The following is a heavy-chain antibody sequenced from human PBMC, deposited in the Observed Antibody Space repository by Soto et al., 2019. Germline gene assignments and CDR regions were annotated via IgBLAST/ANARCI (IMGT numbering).Heavy chain of an antibody. D-gene: IGHD3-3*01. CDR1: GFTFSSYS. CDR3: ARDLRYDTIFGVVTYYYYYYMDV. CDR2: ISSSSSYI. J-gene: IGHJ6*03. Sequence: GGSLRLSCAASGFTFSSYSMNWVRQAPGKGLEWVSSISSSSSYIYYADSVKGRFTISRDNAMNSLYLQMNSLRAEDTAVYYCARDLRYDTIFGVVTYYYYYYMDVWGKGTTVTVSS. V-gene: IGHV3-21*01.